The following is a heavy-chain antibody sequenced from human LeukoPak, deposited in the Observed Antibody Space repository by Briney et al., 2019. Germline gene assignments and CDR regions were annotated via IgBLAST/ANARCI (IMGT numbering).Heavy chain of an antibody. D-gene: IGHD6-13*01. V-gene: IGHV4-39*01. Sequence: GSLRLSCAASGFTVSSNYMSWVRQAPGKGLEWIGSLFYTGNTYYNPSLKSRVTISVDTSKNQFSLKLSSVTAADTAVYYCARHGSSWYYFDYWGQGTLVTVSS. CDR3: ARHGSSWYYFDY. J-gene: IGHJ4*02. CDR2: LFYTGNT. CDR1: GFTVSSNY.